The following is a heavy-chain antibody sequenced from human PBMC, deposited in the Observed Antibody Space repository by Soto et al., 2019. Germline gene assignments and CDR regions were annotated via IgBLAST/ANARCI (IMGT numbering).Heavy chain of an antibody. V-gene: IGHV1-18*01. CDR2: ISAYNGNT. CDR1: GYTFSSYH. J-gene: IGHJ4*02. CDR3: ARDLPPVDS. Sequence: QIQLVQSGAEVKQPGASVKVSCKASGYTFSSYHITWVRQAPGQGLEWMGWISAYNGNTNYAQNLQGRVTMTTDPSTSTAYIELRSLGSDDTAVYSCARDLPPVDSWGQGTLVTVSS.